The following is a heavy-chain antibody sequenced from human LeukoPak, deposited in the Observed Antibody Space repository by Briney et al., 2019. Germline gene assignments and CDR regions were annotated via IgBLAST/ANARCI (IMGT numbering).Heavy chain of an antibody. D-gene: IGHD6-13*01. CDR1: GDNVSSNIAA. J-gene: IGHJ4*02. CDR2: TYSRSRWYY. Sequence: SQTLSLTCAISGDNVSSNIAAWNWIRQSPSRGLEWLGRTYSRSRWYYDYALSVRSRITINPDTSKNQFSLQLNSVTPEDTAVYYCARDVSWRIDYWGQGTLVTVSS. V-gene: IGHV6-1*01. CDR3: ARDVSWRIDY.